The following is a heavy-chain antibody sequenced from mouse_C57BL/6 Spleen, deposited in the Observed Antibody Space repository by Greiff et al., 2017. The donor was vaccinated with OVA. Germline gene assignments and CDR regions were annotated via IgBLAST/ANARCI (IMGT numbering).Heavy chain of an antibody. D-gene: IGHD1-1*01. Sequence: QVQLQQPGAELVRPGSSVKLSCKASGYTFTSYWMHWVKQRPIQGLEWIGNIDPSDSETHYNQKFKDKATLTVDKSSSTAYMQLSSLTSEDSAVYYCARDYYGSGRGYFDYWGKGTTLTVSS. CDR2: IDPSDSET. V-gene: IGHV1-52*01. J-gene: IGHJ2*01. CDR1: GYTFTSYW. CDR3: ARDYYGSGRGYFDY.